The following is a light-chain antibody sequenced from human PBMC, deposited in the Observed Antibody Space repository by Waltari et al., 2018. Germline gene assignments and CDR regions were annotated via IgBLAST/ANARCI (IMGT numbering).Light chain of an antibody. CDR3: SAWDDSLNGHVI. V-gene: IGLV1-44*01. CDR1: LSNIGTNV. Sequence: QPLLPQPTSASGPPAQTASISCPGRLSNIGTNVVSWYQRLPGTAPKLLIHSNNQRPSGVPDRFSCSKSGTAASLAISGLQSADEADYYCSAWDDSLNGHVIFGGGTKLTVL. J-gene: IGLJ2*01. CDR2: SNN.